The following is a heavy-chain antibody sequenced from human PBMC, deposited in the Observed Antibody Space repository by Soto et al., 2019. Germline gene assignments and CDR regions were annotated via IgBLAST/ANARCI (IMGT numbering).Heavy chain of an antibody. Sequence: SETLSLTCTVSGGSISSSSYYWGWIRQPPGKGLEWIGSIYYSGSTYYNPSLKSRVTISVDTSKNQFSLKLSSVTAADTAVYYCARHLKQQLARGWFDPWGQGTLVTRLL. V-gene: IGHV4-39*01. CDR1: GGSISSSSYY. D-gene: IGHD6-13*01. CDR2: IYYSGST. CDR3: ARHLKQQLARGWFDP. J-gene: IGHJ5*02.